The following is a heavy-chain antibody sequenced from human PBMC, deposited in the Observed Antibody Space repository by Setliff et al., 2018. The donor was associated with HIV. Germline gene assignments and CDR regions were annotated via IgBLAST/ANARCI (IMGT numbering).Heavy chain of an antibody. D-gene: IGHD2-2*01. J-gene: IGHJ6*03. CDR2: IGAYDGNT. CDR1: GYIITRYG. Sequence: GASVKVSCKASGYIITRYGVTWVRQAPGQGLEWMGWIGAYDGNTKYIQKLQGRVTMTTDTSTNTAYMELRSLRSDDTAVYFCARVGDIVVPPASYYYMDVWGTGTTVTVS. V-gene: IGHV1-18*01. CDR3: ARVGDIVVPPASYYYMDV.